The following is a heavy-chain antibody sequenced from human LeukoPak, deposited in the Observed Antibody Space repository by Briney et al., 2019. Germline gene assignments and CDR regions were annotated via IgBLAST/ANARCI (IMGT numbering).Heavy chain of an antibody. V-gene: IGHV4-59*01. CDR3: ARGRDILTGYYSDY. D-gene: IGHD3-9*01. Sequence: SETLSLTCTVSGGSISSYYWSWIRQPPGKGLEWIGYIYYSGSTNYNPSLKSRVTISVGTSKNQFSLKLSSVTAADTAVYYCARGRDILTGYYSDYWGQGTLVTVSS. CDR2: IYYSGST. J-gene: IGHJ4*02. CDR1: GGSISSYY.